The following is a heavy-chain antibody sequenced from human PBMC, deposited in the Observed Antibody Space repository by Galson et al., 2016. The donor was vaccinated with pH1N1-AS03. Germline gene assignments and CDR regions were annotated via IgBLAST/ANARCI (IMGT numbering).Heavy chain of an antibody. CDR3: AKSEGWWAFYV. Sequence: SLRLSCAASGFTLGSYGMLWVRQAPGKGLEWVGYVREDGSLATHAGSVKGRFTISGDNSKNTVFLAMNSLRPEDTAIYYCAKSEGWWAFYVWGQGTMVTVSS. V-gene: IGHV3-30*02. CDR2: VREDGSLA. CDR1: GFTLGSYG. D-gene: IGHD2-8*02. J-gene: IGHJ3*01.